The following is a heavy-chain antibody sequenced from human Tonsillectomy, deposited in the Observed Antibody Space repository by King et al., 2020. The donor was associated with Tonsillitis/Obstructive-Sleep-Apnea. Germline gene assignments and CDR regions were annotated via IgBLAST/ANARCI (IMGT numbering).Heavy chain of an antibody. CDR2: IYYSGST. D-gene: IGHD2-2*01. J-gene: IGHJ4*02. CDR1: GGSISSYY. V-gene: IGHV4-59*01. Sequence: VQLQESGPGLVKPSETLSLTCTVSGGSISSYYWSWIRPPPGKGLEWIGYIYYSGSTNYNPSLKSRVTISVDTSKNQFSLKLSSVTAADTAVYYCARAVVPAAGVDYWGQGTLVTVSS. CDR3: ARAVVPAAGVDY.